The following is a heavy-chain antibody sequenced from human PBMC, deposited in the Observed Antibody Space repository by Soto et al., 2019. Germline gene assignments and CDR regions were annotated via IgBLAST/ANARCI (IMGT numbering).Heavy chain of an antibody. CDR3: ARVTTGYYYGMDV. CDR1: GYTFTSYY. J-gene: IGHJ6*02. CDR2: INPSGGST. V-gene: IGHV1-46*01. Sequence: QVQLVQSGAEVKKPGASVKVSCKASGYTFTSYYMHWVRQAPGQGLEWMGIINPSGGSTSYAQKCQGRGPMTRDTSTSTVYMELSSLSSEDTAVYYCARVTTGYYYGMDVWGQGTTVTVSS.